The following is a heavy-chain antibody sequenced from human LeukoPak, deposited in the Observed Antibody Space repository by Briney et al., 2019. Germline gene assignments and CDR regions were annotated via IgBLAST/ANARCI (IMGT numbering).Heavy chain of an antibody. CDR1: GYTFTSYD. CDR2: ISAYNGNT. V-gene: IGHV1-18*01. J-gene: IGHJ4*02. D-gene: IGHD3-10*01. Sequence: GASVKVSCKASGYTFTSYDINWVRQAPGQGLEWMGWISAYNGNTNYAQKLQGRVTMTTDTSTSTAYMELRSLRSDDTAVYYCARDLTMVRGAIYGVDYWGQGTLVTVSS. CDR3: ARDLTMVRGAIYGVDY.